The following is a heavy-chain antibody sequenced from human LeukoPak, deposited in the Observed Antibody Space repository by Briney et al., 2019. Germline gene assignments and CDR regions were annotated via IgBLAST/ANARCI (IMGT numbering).Heavy chain of an antibody. D-gene: IGHD3-16*01. CDR3: AREGGRRRASNFDWFDP. J-gene: IGHJ5*02. Sequence: PGGSLRLSCAASGSTFSAYTMNWVRQAPGKGLEWVSAVSSNSAYIYYADSLRGRFTISRDNAKSLLYLQINSLRADDTAVYYCAREGGRRRASNFDWFDPWGQGTLVTVSS. V-gene: IGHV3-21*06. CDR1: GSTFSAYT. CDR2: VSSNSAYI.